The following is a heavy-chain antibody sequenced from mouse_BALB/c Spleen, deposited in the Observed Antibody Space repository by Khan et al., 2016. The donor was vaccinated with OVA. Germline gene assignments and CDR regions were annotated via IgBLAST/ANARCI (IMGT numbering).Heavy chain of an antibody. J-gene: IGHJ3*01. CDR2: ISYDGSN. CDR1: GYSITSGYY. Sequence: QLEESGPGLVKPSQSLSLTCSVTGYSITSGYYWNWVRQFPGKKLEWMGYISYDGSNKYNPSLKNRNSITRDTSKNQFFLKLNSVTAEDTATYYCARSGDYDGWVAYWGQGTLVTVSA. CDR3: ARSGDYDGWVAY. V-gene: IGHV3-6*02. D-gene: IGHD2-4*01.